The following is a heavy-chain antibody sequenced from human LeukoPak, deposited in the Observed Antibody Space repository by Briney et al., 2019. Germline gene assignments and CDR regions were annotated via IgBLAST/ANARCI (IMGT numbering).Heavy chain of an antibody. CDR2: INWIGGST. J-gene: IGHJ4*02. V-gene: IGHV3-20*04. D-gene: IGHD3-22*01. CDR3: ARDIFYYDSSGPGRYFDY. CDR1: GFTLDDYG. Sequence: PGGSLLLSCAASGFTLDDYGMSWVRQAPGKGLDWVYVINWIGGSTGYADSVKGRFTISRDNAKNSLYLQMNSLRAEDTALYYCARDIFYYDSSGPGRYFDYWGQGTLVTVSS.